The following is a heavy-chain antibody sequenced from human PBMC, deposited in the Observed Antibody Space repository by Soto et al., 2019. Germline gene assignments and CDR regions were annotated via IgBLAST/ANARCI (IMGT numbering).Heavy chain of an antibody. D-gene: IGHD2-2*01. Sequence: ASVKVSCKASGYTFTGYYMHWVRQAPGQGLEWMGWINPNSGGTNYAQKFQGWVTMTTDTSTSTAYMELRSLRSDDTAVYYCARVGPGGYCSSTSCLPGDHWGQGTLVTVSS. CDR3: ARVGPGGYCSSTSCLPGDH. V-gene: IGHV1-2*04. CDR1: GYTFTGYY. J-gene: IGHJ4*02. CDR2: INPNSGGT.